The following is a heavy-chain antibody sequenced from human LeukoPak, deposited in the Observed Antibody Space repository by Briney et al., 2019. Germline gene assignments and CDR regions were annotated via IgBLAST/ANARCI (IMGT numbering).Heavy chain of an antibody. Sequence: GGCLRLSCVASGFTLNTDSMNWARQAPGKGLEWVSSIDSMGGYIFYADSVKGRSIISRDNAKNSLYLQMKSLSAEDTAVYHCARVGRDGYNLFDYWGQGTLVNVSS. D-gene: IGHD5-24*01. J-gene: IGHJ4*02. V-gene: IGHV3-21*01. CDR2: IDSMGGYI. CDR3: ARVGRDGYNLFDY. CDR1: GFTLNTDS.